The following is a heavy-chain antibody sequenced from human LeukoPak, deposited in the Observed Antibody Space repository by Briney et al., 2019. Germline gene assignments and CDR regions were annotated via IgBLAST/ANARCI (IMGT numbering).Heavy chain of an antibody. D-gene: IGHD6-13*01. CDR1: GFSFSIYS. V-gene: IGHV3-21*01. J-gene: IGHJ4*02. CDR3: AREGAAGYYFDY. Sequence: GGSLRLSCAASGFSFSIYSMNWVRQAPGKGLEWVSSISSSSSYIYYADSVKGRFTISRDNAKNSLYLQMNSLRAEDTAVCYCAREGAAGYYFDYWGQGTLVTVSS. CDR2: ISSSSSYI.